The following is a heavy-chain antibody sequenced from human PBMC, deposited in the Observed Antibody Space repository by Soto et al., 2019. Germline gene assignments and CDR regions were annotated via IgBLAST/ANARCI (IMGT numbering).Heavy chain of an antibody. Sequence: QVQLQESGPGLVKPSGTLSLTCAVSGGSISSSNWWSWVRQPPGKGLEWIGEIYHSGSTNYNPSLKSRXXIXVXXSKNQFSLKLSSVTAADTAVYYCARVQRWLQSFDYWGQGTLVTVSS. V-gene: IGHV4-4*02. D-gene: IGHD5-12*01. CDR2: IYHSGST. J-gene: IGHJ4*02. CDR3: ARVQRWLQSFDY. CDR1: GGSISSSNW.